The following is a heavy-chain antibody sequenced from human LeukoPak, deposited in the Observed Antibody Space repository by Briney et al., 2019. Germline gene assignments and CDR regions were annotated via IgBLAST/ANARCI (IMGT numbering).Heavy chain of an antibody. CDR1: GFTFDDYA. V-gene: IGHV3-9*01. CDR2: ISWNSGSI. J-gene: IGHJ4*02. Sequence: GGSLRLSCAASGFTFDDYAMHWVRQAPGKGLEWVSGISWNSGSIGYADSVKGRFTISRDNAKNSLYLQMNSLRAEDTALYYCAKDDYSGYDYFGYFDYWGQGTLVTVSS. D-gene: IGHD5-12*01. CDR3: AKDDYSGYDYFGYFDY.